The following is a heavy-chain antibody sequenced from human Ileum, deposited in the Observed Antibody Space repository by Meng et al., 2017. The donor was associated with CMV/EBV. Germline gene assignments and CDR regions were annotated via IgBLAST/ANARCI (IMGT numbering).Heavy chain of an antibody. V-gene: IGHV4-31*03. CDR2: IYYSGST. J-gene: IGHJ5*02. CDR3: ARTNYGDYNWFDP. D-gene: IGHD4-17*01. CDR1: GGSISSGGFY. Sequence: VQLQWSGPGLVKPSQTRSLTCTVSGGSISSGGFYWSWIRQHPGKGLEWIGYIYYSGSTYYNPSLRSRVAISIDTSKNQFSLKLTSVTAADTAVYFCARTNYGDYNWFDPWGQGTLVTVSS.